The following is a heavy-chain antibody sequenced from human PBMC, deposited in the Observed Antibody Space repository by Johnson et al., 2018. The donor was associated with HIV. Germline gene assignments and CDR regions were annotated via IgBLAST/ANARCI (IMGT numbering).Heavy chain of an antibody. J-gene: IGHJ3*02. D-gene: IGHD5-18*01. V-gene: IGHV3-20*04. CDR2: INWNGGNT. CDR3: AKDGHSYGRGPDAFDI. Sequence: MQLVESGGGVVRPGGSLRLSCAASGFTFDDYGMSWVRQVPGKGLEWVSGINWNGGNTGYVDSVKGRFTISRDNAKNSLYLQMNSLRAEDTAVYYCAKDGHSYGRGPDAFDIWGQGTMVTVSS. CDR1: GFTFDDYG.